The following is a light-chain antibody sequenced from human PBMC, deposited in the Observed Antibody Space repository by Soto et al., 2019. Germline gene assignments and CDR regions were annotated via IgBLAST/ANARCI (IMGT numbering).Light chain of an antibody. V-gene: IGKV3-15*01. CDR2: VAS. J-gene: IGKJ2*01. CDR3: QQYNNWPLYT. CDR1: QSVISN. Sequence: EIVMTQSPATLSVSPGERATLSCRASQSVISNLDCYQQKPGQAPRLLIYVASTRATGIPARFSGSESGTELTLTISSLQSEDCAVYYCQQYNNWPLYTFGQGTKLEIK.